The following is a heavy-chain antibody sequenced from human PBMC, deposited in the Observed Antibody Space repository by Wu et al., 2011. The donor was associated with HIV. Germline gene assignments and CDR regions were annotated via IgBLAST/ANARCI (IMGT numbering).Heavy chain of an antibody. V-gene: IGHV1-69*14. J-gene: IGHJ4*02. CDR1: GGIFDTFA. Sequence: QVQLVQSGPEVVKPGSSVRVSCKASGGIFDTFAIHWARQAPGHGLEWLGAAITVFGSTNYAQKFQGRVAMTWDTSISTAYMELSRLRSDDTAVYYCARDKGTEVFDYWGQGILVIVSS. CDR2: AITVFGST. CDR3: ARDKGTEVFDY.